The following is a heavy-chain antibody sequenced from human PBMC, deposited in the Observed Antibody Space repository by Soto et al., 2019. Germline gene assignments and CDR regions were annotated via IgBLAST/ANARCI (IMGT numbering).Heavy chain of an antibody. CDR3: ARGWGYDSNDYYYAY. D-gene: IGHD3-22*01. J-gene: IGHJ4*02. V-gene: IGHV1-69*01. CDR2: IIPIFGTA. CDR1: GGTFSRHA. Sequence: QVQLVQSGAEVRKPGSSVKVSCKASGGTFSRHAISWVRQAPGQGLEWIGGIIPIFGTANHAQKLQGRVKIIADESTSTVYMELSSLRSEATAMYYCARGWGYDSNDYYYAYWGQGTLVIVSS.